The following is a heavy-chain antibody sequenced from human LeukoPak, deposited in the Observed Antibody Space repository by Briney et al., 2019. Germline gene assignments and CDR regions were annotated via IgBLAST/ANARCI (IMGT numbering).Heavy chain of an antibody. CDR3: ARWTPDIVVVVAATGVGYAFDI. V-gene: IGHV4-61*01. CDR1: GGSASSGSYY. Sequence: SETLSLTCTVSGGSASSGSYYWSWIRQPPGKGLEWIGYIYYSGSTNYNPSLKSRVTISVDTSKNQFSLKLSSVTAADTAVYYCARWTPDIVVVVAATGVGYAFDIWGQGTMVTVSS. D-gene: IGHD2-15*01. CDR2: IYYSGST. J-gene: IGHJ3*02.